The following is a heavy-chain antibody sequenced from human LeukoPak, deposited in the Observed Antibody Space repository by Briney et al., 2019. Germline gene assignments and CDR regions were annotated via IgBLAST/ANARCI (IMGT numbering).Heavy chain of an antibody. Sequence: PGGSLRLSCAASGFTFSSYEMNWVRQAPGEGLEWVSYISSSGSTIYYADSVKGRFTISRDSAKNSLYLQMNSLRAEDTAVYYCARGPSLYYYYYGMDVWGKGTTVTVSS. CDR3: ARGPSLYYYYYGMDV. V-gene: IGHV3-48*03. CDR2: ISSSGSTI. CDR1: GFTFSSYE. J-gene: IGHJ6*04.